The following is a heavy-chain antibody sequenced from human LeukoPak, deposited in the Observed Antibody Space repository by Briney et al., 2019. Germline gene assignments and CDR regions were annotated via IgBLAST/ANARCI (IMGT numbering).Heavy chain of an antibody. D-gene: IGHD3-10*01. CDR1: GFTFSSYS. CDR2: ISGSGGSA. V-gene: IGHV3-23*01. Sequence: GGSLTLSCAASGFTFSSYSMSWVRQAPGKGLEWVSAISGSGGSAYYADSVKGRFTISRDNSKNTLYLQMNSLKTGDTAVYYCTTARNMVRGVIPLDYWGQGTLVTVSS. J-gene: IGHJ4*02. CDR3: TTARNMVRGVIPLDY.